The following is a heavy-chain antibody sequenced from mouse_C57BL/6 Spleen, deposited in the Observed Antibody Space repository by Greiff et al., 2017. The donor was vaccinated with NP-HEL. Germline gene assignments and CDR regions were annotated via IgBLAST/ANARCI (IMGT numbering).Heavy chain of an antibody. V-gene: IGHV1-47*01. D-gene: IGHD2-4*01. CDR2: FHPYNDDT. Sequence: VKLQESGAELVKPGASVKMSCKASGYTFTTYPIEWMKQNHGKSLEWIGNFHPYNDDTKYNEKFKGKATLTVEKSSSTVYLELSRLTSDDSAVYYCARQGYYDYYFDYWGQGTTLTVSS. CDR1: GYTFTTYP. CDR3: ARQGYYDYYFDY. J-gene: IGHJ2*01.